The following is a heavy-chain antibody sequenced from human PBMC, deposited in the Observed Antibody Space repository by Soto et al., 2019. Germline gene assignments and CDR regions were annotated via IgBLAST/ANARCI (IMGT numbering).Heavy chain of an antibody. CDR2: IIPIFGTA. D-gene: IGHD6-19*01. CDR1: RAAFSKFI. J-gene: IGHJ6*02. Sequence: SVKVSCKASRAAFSKFIVTWVRQAPGLGLEWVGGIIPIFGTANYAQKFQGRVTITADESTSTSYMEVNNLRSEDTAVYYCAKGRYSSPMGYYYGMDVWGQGTTVTVSS. V-gene: IGHV1-69*13. CDR3: AKGRYSSPMGYYYGMDV.